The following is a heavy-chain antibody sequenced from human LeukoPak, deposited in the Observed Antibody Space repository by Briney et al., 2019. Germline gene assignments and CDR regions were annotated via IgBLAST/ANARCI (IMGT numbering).Heavy chain of an antibody. D-gene: IGHD2-15*01. Sequence: GGSLRLSCAASGFTFSSYAMSWVRQAPGKGLEWVSAISGSGGSTYYADSVKGRFTISRDNSKNTLYLQMNSLRAEDTAVYYGAKDRIGYCSGGSCYSPSFGYWGQGTLVTVSS. CDR1: GFTFSSYA. CDR3: AKDRIGYCSGGSCYSPSFGY. J-gene: IGHJ4*02. CDR2: ISGSGGST. V-gene: IGHV3-23*01.